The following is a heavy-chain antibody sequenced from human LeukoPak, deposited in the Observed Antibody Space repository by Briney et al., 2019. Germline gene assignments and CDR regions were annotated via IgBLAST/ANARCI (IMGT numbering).Heavy chain of an antibody. CDR1: SGSISTSSYC. J-gene: IGHJ4*01. D-gene: IGHD6-25*01. Sequence: SETLSLTCTVSSGSISTSSYCWGWIRQPPGKGLEWIGSISYSETTYYNPPLKSRVTISVATSNNQFSLRLTSVTAADTAVYFCARHPSSAWHADYWGHGTLVTVSS. CDR2: ISYSETT. V-gene: IGHV4-39*01. CDR3: ARHPSSAWHADY.